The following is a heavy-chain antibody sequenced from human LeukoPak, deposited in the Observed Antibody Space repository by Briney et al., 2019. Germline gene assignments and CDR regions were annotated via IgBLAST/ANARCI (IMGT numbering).Heavy chain of an antibody. Sequence: PGGSLRLSCAASGFTFSSYGMHWVRQAPGKGLEWVAVIWYDGSNKYYADSVKGRFTISRDNSKNTLYLQMNSLRAEDTAVYYCARGDYGGNPSIGFDIWGQGTMVTVSS. V-gene: IGHV3-33*01. CDR2: IWYDGSNK. CDR1: GFTFSSYG. CDR3: ARGDYGGNPSIGFDI. J-gene: IGHJ3*02. D-gene: IGHD4-23*01.